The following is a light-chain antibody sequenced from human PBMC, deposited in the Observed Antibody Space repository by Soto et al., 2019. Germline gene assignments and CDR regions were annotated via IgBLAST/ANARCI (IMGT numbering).Light chain of an antibody. CDR1: SSDVGGYNY. J-gene: IGLJ1*01. V-gene: IGLV2-14*03. Sequence: QSALTQPASVSGSPGQSITISCTGTSSDVGGYNYVSWYQHHPGKAPKLIIYDVTNRPSGVSNPFSGSKSGNTASPTISGXQPEDEADYYCSSYTTSNTRQIVFGTGTKVTVL. CDR2: DVT. CDR3: SSYTTSNTRQIV.